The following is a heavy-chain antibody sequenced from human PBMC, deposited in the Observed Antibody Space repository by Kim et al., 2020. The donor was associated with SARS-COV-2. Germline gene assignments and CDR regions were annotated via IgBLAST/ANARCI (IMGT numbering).Heavy chain of an antibody. J-gene: IGHJ4*01. Sequence: ASVKVSCKASGYSFSNYGLVWARQAPGQGLEWMGWISSNSGHTKYAQNVQGRVTLTTDTSTNTGYMGLSSLRSDDTAVYYCAPYYDSNSYRGQWDWGQGTPVTVPS. CDR3: APYYDSNSYRGQWD. D-gene: IGHD3-22*01. CDR1: GYSFSNYG. CDR2: ISSNSGHT. V-gene: IGHV1-18*01.